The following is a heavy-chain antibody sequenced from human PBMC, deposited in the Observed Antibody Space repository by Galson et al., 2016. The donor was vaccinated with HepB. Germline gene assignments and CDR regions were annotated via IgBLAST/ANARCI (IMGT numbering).Heavy chain of an antibody. CDR1: GGPMSSYC. D-gene: IGHD2-15*01. Sequence: LSLTCSVSGGPMSSYCWSWIRQTPGKTLEYLGYIYSSVSTSYNPSLNGRVSISEDTSKNPFSLRLTSVTAADTAVYFCARGRARYCSGGTCYPDSFDVWGRGTMVNVFS. J-gene: IGHJ3*01. V-gene: IGHV4-59*01. CDR3: ARGRARYCSGGTCYPDSFDV. CDR2: IYSSVST.